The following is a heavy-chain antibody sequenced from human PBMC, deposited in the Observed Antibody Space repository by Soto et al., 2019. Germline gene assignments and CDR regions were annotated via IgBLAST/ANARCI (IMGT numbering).Heavy chain of an antibody. CDR3: ARGSPTTVTTWFDP. V-gene: IGHV1-69*01. CDR2: IIPVFGKA. CDR1: GGTFSNFA. D-gene: IGHD4-17*01. J-gene: IGHJ5*02. Sequence: QLQLVQSGAEVKKPGSSVKVSCKASGGTFSNFAINWVRQAPGQGLEWMGGIIPVFGKAKYAQKFQGRVKFTADESSSTAYMEVNSLTSEDTAVYYCARGSPTTVTTWFDPWGQGTLVTVSS.